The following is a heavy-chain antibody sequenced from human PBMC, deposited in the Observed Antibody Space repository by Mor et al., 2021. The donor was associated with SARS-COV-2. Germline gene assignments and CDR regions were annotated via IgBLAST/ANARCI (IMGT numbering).Heavy chain of an antibody. D-gene: IGHD5-18*01. V-gene: IGHV3-64*02. CDR2: ISSNGGST. CDR3: ARGFDVDTAMDY. Sequence: RQAPGKGLEYVSAISSNGGSTYYADSVKGRFTISRDISKNTLYLQMGSLRAEDMAVYYCARGFDVDTAMDYWGQGTLVTVSS. J-gene: IGHJ4*02.